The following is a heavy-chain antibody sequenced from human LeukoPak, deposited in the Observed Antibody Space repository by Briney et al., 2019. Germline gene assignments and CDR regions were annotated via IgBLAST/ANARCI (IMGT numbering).Heavy chain of an antibody. J-gene: IGHJ2*01. CDR3: AKEEGIQLWLPRWYFDL. CDR1: GFTFSSYG. CDR2: ISYDGSNK. Sequence: GRSLRLSCAASGFTFSSYGMHWVRQAPGKGLEWVAVISYDGSNKYYADSVKGRFTISRDNSKNTLYLQMNSLRADDTAVYYCAKEEGIQLWLPRWYFDLWSRGTLVTVSS. D-gene: IGHD5-18*01. V-gene: IGHV3-30*18.